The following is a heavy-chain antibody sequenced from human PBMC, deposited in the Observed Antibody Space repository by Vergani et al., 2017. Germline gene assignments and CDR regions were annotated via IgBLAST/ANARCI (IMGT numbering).Heavy chain of an antibody. CDR1: GFSLSNARMG. V-gene: IGHV3-23*01. D-gene: IGHD5-12*01. CDR3: ANVLSGYDFSYMDV. J-gene: IGHJ6*03. CDR2: ISGSGGST. Sequence: ESGPVLVKPTETLTLTCTVSGFSLSNARMGVSWVRQAPGKGLEWVSAISGSGGSTYYADSVKGRFTISRDNSKNTLYLQMNSLRAEDTAVYYCANVLSGYDFSYMDVWGKGTTVTVSS.